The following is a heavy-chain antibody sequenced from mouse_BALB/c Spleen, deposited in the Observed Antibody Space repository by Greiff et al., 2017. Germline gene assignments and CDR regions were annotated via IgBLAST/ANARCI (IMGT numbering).Heavy chain of an antibody. Sequence: EVQVVESGGGLVQPGGSLKLSCAASGFTFSSYTMSWVRQTPDKRLEWVATISSGGSYTYYPDSVKGRFTISRDNAKNTLYLQMSSLKSEDTAMYYCARQGTTALYYAMDYWGQGTSVTVSS. V-gene: IGHV5-6*01. D-gene: IGHD1-2*01. CDR2: ISSGGSYT. J-gene: IGHJ4*01. CDR1: GFTFSSYT. CDR3: ARQGTTALYYAMDY.